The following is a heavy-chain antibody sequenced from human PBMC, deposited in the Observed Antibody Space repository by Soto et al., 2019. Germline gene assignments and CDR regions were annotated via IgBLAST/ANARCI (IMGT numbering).Heavy chain of an antibody. J-gene: IGHJ6*02. D-gene: IGHD3-10*01. Sequence: QVQLVQSGAEVKKPGASVKVSCKASGYTCTSYGVSWVRQAPGQGLEWMGWISGYNGNTNYAQKLQGRVTMTTDTSTSTACMELRSLRSDDTAVYYCARAGKYYYGSGSPYYYGMDVWGQGITVTVSS. CDR3: ARAGKYYYGSGSPYYYGMDV. CDR1: GYTCTSYG. V-gene: IGHV1-18*04. CDR2: ISGYNGNT.